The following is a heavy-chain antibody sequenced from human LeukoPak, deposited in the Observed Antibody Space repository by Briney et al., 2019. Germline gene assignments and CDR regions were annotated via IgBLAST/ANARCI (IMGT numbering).Heavy chain of an antibody. J-gene: IGHJ4*02. CDR1: GGSISNYY. V-gene: IGHV4-59*08. CDR3: ARSALYLDY. CDR2: MSYSGST. Sequence: SETLSLTCAVSGGSISNYYWTWIRQPPGKGLEWIGYMSYSGSTNYNPSLMSRVTISVDTSKKQFSLKLSSVTAADTAAYYCARSALYLDYWGQGTLVTVSS.